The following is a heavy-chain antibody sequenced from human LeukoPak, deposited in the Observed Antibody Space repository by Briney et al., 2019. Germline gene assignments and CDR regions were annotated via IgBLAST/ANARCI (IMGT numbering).Heavy chain of an antibody. V-gene: IGHV3-48*01. J-gene: IGHJ4*02. CDR3: AKDRGGSYWLPLFDY. CDR2: ISSSSSTI. Sequence: PGGSLRLSCAASGFTFSSYSMNWVRQAPGKGPEWVSYISSSSSTIYYADSVKGRFTISRDNAKNSLYLQMNSLRAEDTAVYYCAKDRGGSYWLPLFDYWGQGTLVTVSS. CDR1: GFTFSSYS. D-gene: IGHD1-26*01.